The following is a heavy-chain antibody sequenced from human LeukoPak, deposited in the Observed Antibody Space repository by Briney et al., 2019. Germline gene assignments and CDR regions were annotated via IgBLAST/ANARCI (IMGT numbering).Heavy chain of an antibody. CDR2: MSPNSGDT. CDR1: GYTFTSYD. Sequence: GASVKVSCKASGYTFTSYDFNWVRQATGQRPEWMGWMSPNSGDTGYAQKFQGRVTMTRDTSTSTVYMELSSLRSEDTAVYYCARSGGSAGYYYDSSGYQRSFDYWGQGTLVTVSS. J-gene: IGHJ4*02. D-gene: IGHD3-22*01. CDR3: ARSGGSAGYYYDSSGYQRSFDY. V-gene: IGHV1-8*01.